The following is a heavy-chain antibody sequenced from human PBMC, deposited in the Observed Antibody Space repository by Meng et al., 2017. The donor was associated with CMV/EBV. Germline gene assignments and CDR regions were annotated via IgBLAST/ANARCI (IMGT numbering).Heavy chain of an antibody. CDR3: ARGGTTGTARRNERTSFYYYYGMDV. CDR2: IIPIFGTA. CDR1: GGTFSSYA. J-gene: IGHJ6*02. Sequence: SVKVSCKASGGTFSSYAISWVRQAPGQGLEWMGGIIPIFGTANYAQKFQGRVTITADKSTRTDYMERSSLRSEDTAVYYCARGGTTGTARRNERTSFYYYYGMDVWGQGTTVTVSS. D-gene: IGHD4-11*01. V-gene: IGHV1-69*06.